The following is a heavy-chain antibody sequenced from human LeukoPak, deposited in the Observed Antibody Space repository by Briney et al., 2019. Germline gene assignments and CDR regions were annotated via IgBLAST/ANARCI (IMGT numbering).Heavy chain of an antibody. CDR1: GFSFSSYW. Sequence: GGALRLSCEGSGFSFSSYWMTWVRQSPGKGPGGVADIKQDESETYTVDSVKGRFTIHRENAKKSVYLPMNSLRAEDTALYYCASLSAYYYGSFFYYYMDVWGKGTTVTVSS. CDR3: ASLSAYYYGSFFYYYMDV. J-gene: IGHJ6*03. D-gene: IGHD3-10*01. V-gene: IGHV3-7*01. CDR2: IKQDESET.